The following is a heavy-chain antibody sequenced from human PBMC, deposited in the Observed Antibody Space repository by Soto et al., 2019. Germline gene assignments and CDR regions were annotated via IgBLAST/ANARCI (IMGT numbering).Heavy chain of an antibody. CDR2: MSYSGNTI. CDR3: ARGVEMATLSVRYYFDY. D-gene: IGHD2-15*01. CDR1: GFTFSISE. Sequence: EVQLVESGGGFVQPGGSLRLSCAASGFTFSISEMTWVRQAPGKGLEWIAFMSYSGNTIYYADSVRGRFTISRDNARNALFLQMDSLRSEDTAVYYCARGVEMATLSVRYYFDYWGHGTLVTVSS. V-gene: IGHV3-48*03. J-gene: IGHJ4*01.